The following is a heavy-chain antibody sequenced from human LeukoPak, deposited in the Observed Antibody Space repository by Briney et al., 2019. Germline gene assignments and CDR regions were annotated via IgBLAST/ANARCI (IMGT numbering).Heavy chain of an antibody. CDR2: MSGSGGSI. Sequence: GGSLRLSCAASGFTFSSYAMSWVRQAPGKGLEWVSAMSGSGGSIYYADSVKGRFTISRDNSKNTLYLQMNSLRAEDTAVYYCAKDQPYYDSSGYYYSSFDYWGQGTLVTVSS. J-gene: IGHJ4*02. V-gene: IGHV3-23*01. CDR3: AKDQPYYDSSGYYYSSFDY. D-gene: IGHD3-22*01. CDR1: GFTFSSYA.